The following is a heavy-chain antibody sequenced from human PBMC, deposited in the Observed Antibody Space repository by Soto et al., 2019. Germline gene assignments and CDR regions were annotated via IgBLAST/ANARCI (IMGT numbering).Heavy chain of an antibody. J-gene: IGHJ5*01. CDR3: ARDLGGGPDS. CDR1: GYTFTSYA. CDR2: INAGNGNT. D-gene: IGHD3-16*01. V-gene: IGHV1-3*01. Sequence: QVQLVQSGAEVKKPGASVKVSCKASGYTFTSYAMHWVRQAPGQRLEWMGWINAGNGNTKYSQKFQGRVTITRDTSERTAYMELSSLRSDDTAVYYCARDLGGGPDSWGQGTLVTVSS.